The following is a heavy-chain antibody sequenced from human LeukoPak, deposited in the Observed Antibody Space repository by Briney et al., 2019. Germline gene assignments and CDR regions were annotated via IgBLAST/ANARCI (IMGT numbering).Heavy chain of an antibody. V-gene: IGHV3-7*01. D-gene: IGHD6-6*01. CDR3: ARYDSSSSLGAFDI. Sequence: PGGSLRLSCAASGFTFSNYWVSWVRQAPGKGLEWVANIARDESQKTYVDSVRGRFTVSRDNAKTSMYLQMNSLRAEDTAVYYCARYDSSSSLGAFDIWGQGTMVTVSS. CDR1: GFTFSNYW. CDR2: IARDESQK. J-gene: IGHJ3*02.